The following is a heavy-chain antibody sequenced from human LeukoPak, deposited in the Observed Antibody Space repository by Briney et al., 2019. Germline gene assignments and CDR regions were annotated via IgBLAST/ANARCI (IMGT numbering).Heavy chain of an antibody. CDR3: AKEHYDSSGFDFDY. J-gene: IGHJ4*02. D-gene: IGHD3-22*01. CDR1: GFXFASYA. V-gene: IGHV3-23*01. CDR2: IRGSDVRT. Sequence: GGSLRVSCAASGFXFASYAISWVRQAPGEGLEWVSPIRGSDVRTYYADSLECRFTISRDNSKNTLYLEMNSLIDEDTAVYYCAKEHYDSSGFDFDYWGQGTLVTVSS.